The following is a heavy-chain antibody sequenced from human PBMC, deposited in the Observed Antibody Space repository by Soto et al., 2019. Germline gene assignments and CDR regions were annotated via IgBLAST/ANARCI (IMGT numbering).Heavy chain of an antibody. D-gene: IGHD2-15*01. Sequence: LRLSCAASGFTFSSYAMSWVRQAPGKGLEWVSAISGSGGNTYYADSVKGRFTISRDNSKNTLYLQMNSLRAEDTAIYYCQSYCSGGSCYRTNAFDIWGQGTMVTVSS. CDR3: QSYCSGGSCYRTNAFDI. CDR2: ISGSGGNT. V-gene: IGHV3-23*01. J-gene: IGHJ3*02. CDR1: GFTFSSYA.